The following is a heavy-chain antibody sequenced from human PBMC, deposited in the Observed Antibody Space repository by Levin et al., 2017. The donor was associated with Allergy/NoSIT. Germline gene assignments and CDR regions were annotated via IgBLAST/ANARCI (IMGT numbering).Heavy chain of an antibody. CDR3: AKDDSGYDSWGGPFDY. J-gene: IGHJ4*02. V-gene: IGHV3-23*01. CDR1: GFTFSSYA. Sequence: GGSLRLSCAASGFTFSSYAMSWVRQAPGKGLEWVSAISDSGGYTYHADSVKGRFTISRDNSKNTLYLQMNSLRAEHTGGYYCAKDDSGYDSWGGPFDYWGQGTLVTVSS. D-gene: IGHD5-12*01. CDR2: ISDSGGYT.